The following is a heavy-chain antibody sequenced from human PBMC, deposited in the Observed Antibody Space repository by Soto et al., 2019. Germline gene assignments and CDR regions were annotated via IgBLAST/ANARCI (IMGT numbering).Heavy chain of an antibody. D-gene: IGHD6-13*01. CDR2: IYYSGST. V-gene: IGHV4-59*01. CDR1: GGSISSYY. CDR3: ARFRIAAAGTPYYYGMDV. Sequence: ETLSLTCTVSGGSISSYYWSWIRQPPGKGLEWIGYIYYSGSTNYNPSLKSRVTISVDTSKNQFSLKLSSVTAADTAVYYCARFRIAAAGTPYYYGMDVWGQGTTVTVSS. J-gene: IGHJ6*02.